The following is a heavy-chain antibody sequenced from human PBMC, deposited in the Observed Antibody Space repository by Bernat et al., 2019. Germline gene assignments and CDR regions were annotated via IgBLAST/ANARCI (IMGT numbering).Heavy chain of an antibody. D-gene: IGHD6-25*01. J-gene: IGHJ1*01. Sequence: QVQLVQSGNEVKRPGASVTVSCGASGYTFISHGFNWVRQAPGQRLEWMGWISAYDGHTNYGEKFQGRLTLTRDTSTTTTYMQLRSLRSDDTAVYYCARDGEFEVEAAAPPGVDSWGQGTLVIVSS. V-gene: IGHV1-18*04. CDR2: ISAYDGHT. CDR1: GYTFISHG. CDR3: ARDGEFEVEAAAPPGVDS.